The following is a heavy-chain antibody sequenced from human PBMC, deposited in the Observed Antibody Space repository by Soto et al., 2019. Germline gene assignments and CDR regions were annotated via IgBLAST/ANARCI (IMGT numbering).Heavy chain of an antibody. Sequence: SETLSLTCTVSGGSISSGGYYWSWIRKHPGKGLEWIGYIYNSGSTYYNPSLKSRVTISVDTSKNQFSLKLSSATAADTAVYYCARNPPYYYYYMDVWGKGTTVTVSS. CDR3: ARNPPYYYYYMDV. V-gene: IGHV4-31*03. J-gene: IGHJ6*03. CDR1: GGSISSGGYY. CDR2: IYNSGST.